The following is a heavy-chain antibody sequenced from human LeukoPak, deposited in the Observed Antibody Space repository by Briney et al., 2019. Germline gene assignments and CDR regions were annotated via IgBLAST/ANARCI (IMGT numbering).Heavy chain of an antibody. CDR1: GFTFSSYW. V-gene: IGHV3-7*01. Sequence: PGGSLRLSCAASGFTFSSYWMSWVRQAPGKGLEWVANIKQDGSEKYYVDSVKGRFTISRDNAKNSLYLQMNSLRAEDTAVYYCASRTDALGSVWGSYREDAFDIWGQGTMVTVSS. D-gene: IGHD3-16*02. J-gene: IGHJ3*02. CDR2: IKQDGSEK. CDR3: ASRTDALGSVWGSYREDAFDI.